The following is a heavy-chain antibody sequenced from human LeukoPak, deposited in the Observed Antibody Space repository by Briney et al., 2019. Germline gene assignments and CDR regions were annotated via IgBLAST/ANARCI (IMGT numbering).Heavy chain of an antibody. D-gene: IGHD6-19*01. CDR1: GFTFSRYI. CDR2: ISSDGSDI. J-gene: IGHJ4*02. CDR3: ARAPPYLSSGWYYFDY. V-gene: IGHV3-21*01. Sequence: GGSLRLSCAAPGFTFSRYIMNWVRQAPGRGLEWVSSISSDGSDIYYRDSLKGRFTISRDNAKKSLYLQIDSLRAEDTAVYYCARAPPYLSSGWYYFDYWGQGTLVTVSS.